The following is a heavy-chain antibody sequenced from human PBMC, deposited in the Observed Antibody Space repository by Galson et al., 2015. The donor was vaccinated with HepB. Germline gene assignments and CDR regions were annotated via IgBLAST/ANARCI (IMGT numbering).Heavy chain of an antibody. V-gene: IGHV4-59*08. CDR1: GGSISTYY. Sequence: LTCTVSGGSISTYYWSWIRQPPGKGLEWIGYIYYSGSTNYNPSLKSRVTISVDTSKNQFSLKLSSVTAADTAVYYCARFRSPSAYGMDVWGQGTTVTVSS. J-gene: IGHJ6*02. CDR2: IYYSGST. CDR3: ARFRSPSAYGMDV.